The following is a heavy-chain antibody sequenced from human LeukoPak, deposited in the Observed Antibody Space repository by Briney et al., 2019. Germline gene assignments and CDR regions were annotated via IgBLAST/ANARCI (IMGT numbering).Heavy chain of an antibody. CDR3: ARAHIVGFDYYYYLDV. J-gene: IGHJ6*03. D-gene: IGHD2-21*01. Sequence: GGSLRLSCAASGFTFSSYGMHWVRQAPGKGLEWVAFIRYDGSNKYYADSVKGRFTISRDNAKNSLFPQMNSLRAGDTAVYYCARAHIVGFDYYYYLDVWGRGTTVTVSS. V-gene: IGHV3-30*02. CDR1: GFTFSSYG. CDR2: IRYDGSNK.